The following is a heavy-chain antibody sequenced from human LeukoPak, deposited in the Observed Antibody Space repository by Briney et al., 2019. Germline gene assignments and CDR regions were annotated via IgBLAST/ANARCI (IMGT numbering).Heavy chain of an antibody. D-gene: IGHD2-15*01. CDR2: MNPNSGNT. J-gene: IGHJ5*02. CDR1: GYTFTSYD. Sequence: ASVKVSCKASGYTFTSYDINWVRQATGQGLEWMGWMNPNSGNTGYAQKFQGRVTMTRNTSISTAYMELSSLRSEDTAVYYCARDQDIVVVVAALRQREMGGFDPWGQGTLGTVSS. CDR3: ARDQDIVVVVAALRQREMGGFDP. V-gene: IGHV1-8*01.